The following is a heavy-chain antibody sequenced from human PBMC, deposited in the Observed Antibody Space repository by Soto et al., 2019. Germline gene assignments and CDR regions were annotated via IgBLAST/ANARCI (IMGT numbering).Heavy chain of an antibody. Sequence: PSETLSLTCTVSGGSISRGDYYWSWIRQPPGKGLEWIGYIYYSGSTYYNPSLKSRVTISVDTSKNQFSLKLSSVTAADTAVYYCAREEGQLVRDSYYGMDVWGQGTKVTVS. CDR1: GGSISRGDYY. CDR3: AREEGQLVRDSYYGMDV. D-gene: IGHD6-6*01. V-gene: IGHV4-30-4*01. CDR2: IYYSGST. J-gene: IGHJ6*02.